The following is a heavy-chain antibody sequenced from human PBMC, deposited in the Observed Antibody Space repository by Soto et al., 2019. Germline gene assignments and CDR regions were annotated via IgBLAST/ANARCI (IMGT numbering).Heavy chain of an antibody. CDR3: VRVVAIPGYPDN. CDR1: GDTFSNYA. V-gene: IGHV1-69*13. D-gene: IGHD5-12*01. Sequence: GASVKVSCKVSGDTFSNYAINWVRQAPGQGLEWMGGIVPIVDTSTYAQKFQGRVTITADESTSTAYMELSSLRSDDTAIYYCVRVVAIPGYPDNWGQGTLVTVSS. CDR2: IVPIVDTS. J-gene: IGHJ4*02.